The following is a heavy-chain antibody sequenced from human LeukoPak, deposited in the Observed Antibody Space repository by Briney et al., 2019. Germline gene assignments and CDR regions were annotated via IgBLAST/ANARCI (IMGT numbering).Heavy chain of an antibody. D-gene: IGHD3-10*01. CDR3: ARTFPRGYYGMDV. CDR1: GFTFNDYY. V-gene: IGHV3-11*01. Sequence: PGGSLRLSCAASGFTFNDYYMSWVRQAPGKGLEGVSYIGRSDSTIYYADSVKGRFTISRDNAKNSLYLQMNSLGAEDTAVYYCARTFPRGYYGMDVWGKGTTVTVSS. J-gene: IGHJ6*04. CDR2: IGRSDSTI.